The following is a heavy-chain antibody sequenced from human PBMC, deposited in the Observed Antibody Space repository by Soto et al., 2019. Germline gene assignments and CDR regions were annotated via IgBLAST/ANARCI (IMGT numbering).Heavy chain of an antibody. D-gene: IGHD6-13*01. J-gene: IGHJ4*02. CDR3: ARDFSSSSNFFDY. Sequence: PGGSLRLSCAASGITFSTYAMHWVRQAPVKGLEWVAFISYDGSNKYYADSVKGRFTISRDNSKNTLYLQMNSLRPEDTAVYYCARDFSSSSNFFDYWGQGILVTVSS. CDR1: GITFSTYA. CDR2: ISYDGSNK. V-gene: IGHV3-30-3*01.